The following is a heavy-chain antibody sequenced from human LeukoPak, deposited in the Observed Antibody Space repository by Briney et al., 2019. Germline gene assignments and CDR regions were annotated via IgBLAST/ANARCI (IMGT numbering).Heavy chain of an antibody. J-gene: IGHJ4*02. V-gene: IGHV1-2*02. D-gene: IGHD3-9*01. CDR3: ARGDILTGYYNYYFDY. CDR2: INPNSGGT. Sequence: ASVKVSCKASGYTFTGYYMHWVRQAPGQGLEWMGWINPNSGGTNYAQKFQGRVTMTRDTSISTAYMELSRLRSDDTAVYYCARGDILTGYYNYYFDYWGQGTLVTVSS. CDR1: GYTFTGYY.